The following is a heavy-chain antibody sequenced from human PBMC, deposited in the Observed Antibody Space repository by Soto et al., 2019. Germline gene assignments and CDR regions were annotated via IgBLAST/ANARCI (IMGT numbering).Heavy chain of an antibody. CDR2: ISSSSSYI. V-gene: IGHV3-21*01. D-gene: IGHD3-10*01. CDR3: ARDRGYYGSGSYYTYAFDI. Sequence: GGSLRLSCAASGFTFSSYSMNWVRQAPGKGLEWVSSISSSSSYIYYADSVKGRFTISRDNAKNSLYLQMNSLRAEDTAVYYCARDRGYYGSGSYYTYAFDIWGQGTMVTVSS. J-gene: IGHJ3*02. CDR1: GFTFSSYS.